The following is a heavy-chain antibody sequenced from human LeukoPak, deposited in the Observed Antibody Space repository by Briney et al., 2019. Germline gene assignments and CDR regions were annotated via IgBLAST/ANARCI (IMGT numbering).Heavy chain of an antibody. Sequence: ASVKVSCKASGYTFTSYGITWVRQAPGQGLEWMGWISAYNGNTNYAQKLQGRVTTTTDTSTSTAYMELRSLRSDDTAVYYCARRRGITIFGVVIHAFDIWGQGTMVTVSS. J-gene: IGHJ3*02. V-gene: IGHV1-18*01. CDR3: ARRRGITIFGVVIHAFDI. CDR1: GYTFTSYG. CDR2: ISAYNGNT. D-gene: IGHD3-3*01.